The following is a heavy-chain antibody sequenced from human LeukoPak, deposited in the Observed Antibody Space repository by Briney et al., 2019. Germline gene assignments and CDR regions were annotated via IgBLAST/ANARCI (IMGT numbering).Heavy chain of an antibody. Sequence: SETLSLTCAVYGGSFSGYYWSWIRQPPGKGLEWIGEINHSGSTNYNPSLKSRVTMSVDTSKNQFSLKLSSVTAADTAVYYCARDQYYYDSSGYLFDYWGQGTLVTVSS. D-gene: IGHD3-22*01. CDR2: INHSGST. CDR1: GGSFSGYY. V-gene: IGHV4-34*01. J-gene: IGHJ4*02. CDR3: ARDQYYYDSSGYLFDY.